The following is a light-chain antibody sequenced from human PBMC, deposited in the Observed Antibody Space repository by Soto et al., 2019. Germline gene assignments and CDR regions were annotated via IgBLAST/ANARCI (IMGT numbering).Light chain of an antibody. CDR2: DAF. Sequence: EIVLTQSPAPLSLSPGEGVTLSCRASQSVSSYLAWYQQKPGQAPRLLIYDAFNRATGIPDRFSGSGSGTDFTLTISSLEPEDFAVYYCQQRSNWPPEFTFGQGTKLEI. V-gene: IGKV3-11*01. CDR3: QQRSNWPPEFT. J-gene: IGKJ2*01. CDR1: QSVSSY.